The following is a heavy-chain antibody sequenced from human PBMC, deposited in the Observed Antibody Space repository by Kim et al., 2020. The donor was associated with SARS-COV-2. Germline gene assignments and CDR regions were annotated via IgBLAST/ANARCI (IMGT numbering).Heavy chain of an antibody. Sequence: GGSLRLSCAASGFTFSGYGMHWVRQAPGKGLEWVSYICNDGSNKYYASAEKGRFTISRDNSNNTLYLQMNSMRAEDTAVYYCARDPPGGVIPWTFDFWGQGTLVTVSS. CDR2: ICNDGSNK. CDR1: GFTFSGYG. J-gene: IGHJ3*01. D-gene: IGHD3-16*02. CDR3: ARDPPGGVIPWTFDF. V-gene: IGHV3-33*01.